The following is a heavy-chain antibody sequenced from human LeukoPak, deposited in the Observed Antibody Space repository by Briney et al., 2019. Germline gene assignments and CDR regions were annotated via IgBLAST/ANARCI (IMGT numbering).Heavy chain of an antibody. D-gene: IGHD1-26*01. CDR3: VKDRVGTWEPIDY. V-gene: IGHV3-23*01. J-gene: IGHJ4*02. CDR1: GFTFSSCV. Sequence: PGGSLRLSCAASGFTFSSCVMSWVRQAPGKGLEWVSAISGSGDTTYYAESVRGRFTISRDISKNTLYLQMSSLRVEDTAVYYCVKDRVGTWEPIDYWGQGTLVTVSS. CDR2: ISGSGDTT.